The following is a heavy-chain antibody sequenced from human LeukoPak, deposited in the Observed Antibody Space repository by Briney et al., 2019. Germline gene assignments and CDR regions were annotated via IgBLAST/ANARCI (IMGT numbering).Heavy chain of an antibody. CDR3: ARGHGSGSYWFDY. J-gene: IGHJ4*02. V-gene: IGHV4-39*07. Sequence: ASETLSLTRTVSGGSISSSSYYWGWIRQPPGKGLEWIGSIYYSGSTYYNPSLKSRVTISVDTSKNQFSLKLSSVTAADTAVYYCARGHGSGSYWFDYWGQGTLVTVSS. CDR1: GGSISSSSYY. D-gene: IGHD3-10*01. CDR2: IYYSGST.